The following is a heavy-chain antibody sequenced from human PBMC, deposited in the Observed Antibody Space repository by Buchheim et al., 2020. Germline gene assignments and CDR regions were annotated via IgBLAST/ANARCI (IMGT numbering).Heavy chain of an antibody. J-gene: IGHJ6*02. CDR2: IWYDGSNK. CDR1: GFTFSSYG. D-gene: IGHD2-2*01. Sequence: QVQLVESGGGVVQPGRSLRLSCAASGFTFSSYGMHWVRQAPGKGLEWVAVIWYDGSNKYYADSVKGRFTISRDISKNTLYLQMNSLRAEDTAVYYCARDIWISRPAARRYYYYGMDVWGQGTT. CDR3: ARDIWISRPAARRYYYYGMDV. V-gene: IGHV3-33*01.